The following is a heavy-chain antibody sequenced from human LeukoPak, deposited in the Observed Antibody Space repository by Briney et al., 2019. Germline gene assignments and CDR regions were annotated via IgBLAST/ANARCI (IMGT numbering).Heavy chain of an antibody. CDR2: IYYSGST. D-gene: IGHD2-15*01. CDR3: ARALNPLPGTYYFDY. Sequence: SETLSLTCTVSGGSISSYYWSWIRQPPGKGLEWIGYIYYSGSTNYNPSLKSRVTISVDTSKNQFSLKLSSVTAADTAVYYCARALNPLPGTYYFDYWGQGTLVTVSS. CDR1: GGSISSYY. J-gene: IGHJ4*02. V-gene: IGHV4-59*01.